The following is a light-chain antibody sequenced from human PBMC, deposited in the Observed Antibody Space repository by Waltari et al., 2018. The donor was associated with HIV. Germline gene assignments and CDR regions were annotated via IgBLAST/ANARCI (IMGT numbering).Light chain of an antibody. CDR2: GNN. J-gene: IGLJ3*02. Sequence: SYELTQDPAVSVALGGTVRITCHGDSLRDYYAECHQQKPGQAPALLIYGNNNRASGVRDRFAGLRSGNTASLTITGAQAEDEADYYCSSRDSSGHHGMFGGGTKVTVL. CDR1: SLRDYY. V-gene: IGLV3-19*01. CDR3: SSRDSSGHHGM.